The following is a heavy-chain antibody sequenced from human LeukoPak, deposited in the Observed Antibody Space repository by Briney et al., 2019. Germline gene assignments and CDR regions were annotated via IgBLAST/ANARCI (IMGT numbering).Heavy chain of an antibody. CDR1: GFTFSSYA. D-gene: IGHD2-21*02. J-gene: IGHJ4*02. Sequence: GGSLRLSCAASGFTFSSYAMSWVRQAPGKGLEWVSAISGSGGSTYYADSVKGRFTISRDNSKNTLCLQMNSLRAEDTAVYYCARDRGPYCGGDCYPDYWGQGTLVTVSS. V-gene: IGHV3-23*01. CDR3: ARDRGPYCGGDCYPDY. CDR2: ISGSGGST.